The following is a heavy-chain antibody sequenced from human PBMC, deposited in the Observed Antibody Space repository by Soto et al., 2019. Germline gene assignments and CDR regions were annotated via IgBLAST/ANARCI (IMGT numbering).Heavy chain of an antibody. D-gene: IGHD3-10*01. J-gene: IGHJ6*02. V-gene: IGHV4-61*01. CDR2: IYYSGST. Sequence: SETLSLTCTVSCGSVSSSSFYWSWIRQPPGKGLEWIGYIYYSGSTNYNPSLKSRVTISVDTSKNQFSLKLSSVTAADTAVYYCARDLYYGSGPLRPDPYYYYGMDVWGQGTTVTVSS. CDR3: ARDLYYGSGPLRPDPYYYYGMDV. CDR1: CGSVSSSSFY.